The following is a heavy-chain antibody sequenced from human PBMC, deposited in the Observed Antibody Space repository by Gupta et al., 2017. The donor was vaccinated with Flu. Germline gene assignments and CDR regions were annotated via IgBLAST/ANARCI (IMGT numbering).Heavy chain of an antibody. Sequence: QVQLVQSGAEVKKPGASVKVSCKASGYTFTSYGISWVRQAPGQGLEWRGWISAYNGNTNYAQKLQGRVTMTTDTSTSTAYMELRSLRSDDTAVYYCARVERIRTPDPDFDYWGQGTLVTVSS. V-gene: IGHV1-18*01. CDR2: ISAYNGNT. CDR1: GYTFTSYG. CDR3: ARVERIRTPDPDFDY. D-gene: IGHD2-2*01. J-gene: IGHJ4*02.